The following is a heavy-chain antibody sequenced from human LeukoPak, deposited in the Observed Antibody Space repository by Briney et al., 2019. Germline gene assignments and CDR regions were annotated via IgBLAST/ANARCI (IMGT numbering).Heavy chain of an antibody. V-gene: IGHV3-30-3*01. CDR2: ILYDGGNA. CDR1: GFTFSSYA. D-gene: IGHD5-12*01. J-gene: IGHJ4*02. Sequence: PGRSLRLSCAASGFTFSSYAMHWVRPAPGKGLEWVAVILYDGGNAHYADSVRGRFTISRDNPKNTLWLQMNSLTPDDTAVYYCARGEFSGLDYWGQGTLVTVSS. CDR3: ARGEFSGLDY.